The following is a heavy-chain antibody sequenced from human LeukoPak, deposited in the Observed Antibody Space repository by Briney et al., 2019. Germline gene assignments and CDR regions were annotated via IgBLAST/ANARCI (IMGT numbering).Heavy chain of an antibody. D-gene: IGHD3-22*01. Sequence: PGRSLRLSCAASEFTFSSYGMHWGRQAPGKGLEWVAVIWYDGSNKYYADSVKGRFTISRDNSKNTLYLQMNSLRAEDTAVYYCARDVGYDSSGYYLNYYYYGMDVWGQGTTVTVSS. CDR2: IWYDGSNK. CDR1: EFTFSSYG. J-gene: IGHJ6*02. V-gene: IGHV3-33*01. CDR3: ARDVGYDSSGYYLNYYYYGMDV.